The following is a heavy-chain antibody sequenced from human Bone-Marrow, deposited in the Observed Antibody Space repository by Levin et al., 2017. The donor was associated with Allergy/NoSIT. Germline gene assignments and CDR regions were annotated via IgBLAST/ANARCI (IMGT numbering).Heavy chain of an antibody. V-gene: IGHV3-74*01. CDR3: AREGVAVGQNDY. CDR2: INSDGSST. Sequence: GESLKISCAASGFTFTNYWMHWVRQAPGKGLVWVSRINSDGSSTSYADSVKGRFTISRDNAKNTLYLQMNSLRAEDTAVYYCAREGVAVGQNDYWGQGTLVTVSS. J-gene: IGHJ4*02. CDR1: GFTFTNYW. D-gene: IGHD6-19*01.